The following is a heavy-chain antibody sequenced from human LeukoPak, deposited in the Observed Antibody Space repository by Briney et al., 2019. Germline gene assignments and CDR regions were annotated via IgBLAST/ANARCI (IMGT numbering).Heavy chain of an antibody. CDR2: INHSGST. J-gene: IGHJ3*01. Sequence: SETLSLTCAVYGGSFSGYYWSWIRQPPGKGLEWIGEINHSGSTDYNPSLKSRVTISVDTSKNQFSLKLSSVTAADTAVYYCAREYDQLHLSKLWGQGTMVTVSS. V-gene: IGHV4-34*01. CDR3: AREYDQLHLSKL. CDR1: GGSFSGYY. D-gene: IGHD2-2*01.